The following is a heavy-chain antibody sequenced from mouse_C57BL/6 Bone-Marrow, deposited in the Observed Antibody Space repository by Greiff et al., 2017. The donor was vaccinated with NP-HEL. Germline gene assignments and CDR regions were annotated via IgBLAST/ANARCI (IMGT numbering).Heavy chain of an antibody. CDR3: ARHEEYYEYDDYYAMDD. V-gene: IGHV1-62-2*01. CDR2: FYPGSGSI. CDR1: GYTFTEYT. J-gene: IGHJ4*01. D-gene: IGHD2-4*01. Sequence: QVHVKQSGAELVKPGASVKLSCKASGYTFTEYTIHWVKQRSGQGLEWIGWFYPGSGSIKYNEKFKDKATLTADKSSSTVYMELSRLTSEDSAVYFGARHEEYYEYDDYYAMDDWGQGTSVTVSS.